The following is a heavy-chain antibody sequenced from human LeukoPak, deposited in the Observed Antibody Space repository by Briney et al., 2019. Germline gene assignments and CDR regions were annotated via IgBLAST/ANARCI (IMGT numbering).Heavy chain of an antibody. Sequence: GGSLILSCAASGFTVSNNYMSWVRQAPGKGLEWVSVIYSGGSTYYADSVKGRFTISRDNSKNTLYLQMNSLRAEDTAVYYCAREGCSSTSCYRAFQHWGQGTLVTVSS. CDR2: IYSGGST. CDR1: GFTVSNNY. J-gene: IGHJ1*01. V-gene: IGHV3-53*01. CDR3: AREGCSSTSCYRAFQH. D-gene: IGHD2-2*01.